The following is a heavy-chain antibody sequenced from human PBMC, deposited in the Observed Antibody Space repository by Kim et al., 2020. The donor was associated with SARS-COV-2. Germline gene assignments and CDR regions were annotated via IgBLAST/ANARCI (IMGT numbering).Heavy chain of an antibody. D-gene: IGHD3-16*01. V-gene: IGHV4-39*01. CDR3: ARRGITNWFDP. CDR2: IYYSGST. J-gene: IGHJ5*02. Sequence: SETLSLTCTVSGGSISSSSYYWGWIRQPPGKGLEWIGSIYYSGSTYYNPSLKSRVTISVDTSKNQFSLKLSSVTAADTAVYYCARRGITNWFDPWGQGTLVTVSS. CDR1: GGSISSSSYY.